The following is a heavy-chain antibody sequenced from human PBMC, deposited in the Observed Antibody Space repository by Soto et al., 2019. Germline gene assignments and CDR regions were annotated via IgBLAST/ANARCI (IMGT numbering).Heavy chain of an antibody. CDR1: GFTVTDAW. D-gene: IGHD3-9*01. J-gene: IGHJ4*01. Sequence: GGSLRLSCAASGFTVTDAWINWVRQIPGKGLEWVGRIRSNIDGGTTDYAAPVKGRFAVSRDDSRNVVYLQMNSLTTEDTAIYYCTFDSQLSTVFVSFDFCGNGSLVPVSS. CDR3: TFDSQLSTVFVSFDF. V-gene: IGHV3-15*07. CDR2: IRSNIDGGTT.